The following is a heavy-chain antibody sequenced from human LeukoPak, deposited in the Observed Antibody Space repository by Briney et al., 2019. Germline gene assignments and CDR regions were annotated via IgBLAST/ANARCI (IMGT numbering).Heavy chain of an antibody. J-gene: IGHJ4*02. D-gene: IGHD6-13*01. CDR2: INPNSGGT. CDR1: GYTFTGYY. V-gene: IGHV1-2*02. Sequence: ASVKVSCKASGYTFTGYYMHWVRPAPGQGLAWMGWINPNSGGTNYAQKFQGRVTMTRDTYISTAYMELSRLRSDDTAVYYCATIAAAGPFSRWGQGTLVTVSS. CDR3: ATIAAAGPFSR.